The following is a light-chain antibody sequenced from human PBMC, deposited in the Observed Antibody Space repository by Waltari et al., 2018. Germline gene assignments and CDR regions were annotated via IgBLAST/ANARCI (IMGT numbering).Light chain of an antibody. V-gene: IGKV1-5*03. Sequence: DIQMTQSPSTLSASVGDRVTISCRASQSISIWLAWYQQKPGKAPKLLIYKAYSLESGVPSRFSGSGSGTEFTLTISSLQPDDFATYYCQQYNSYWTLGQGTKVEIK. CDR1: QSISIW. CDR2: KAY. CDR3: QQYNSYWT. J-gene: IGKJ1*01.